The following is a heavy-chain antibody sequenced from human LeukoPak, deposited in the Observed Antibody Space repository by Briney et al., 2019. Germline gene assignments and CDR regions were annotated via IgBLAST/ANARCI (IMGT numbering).Heavy chain of an antibody. V-gene: IGHV3-74*01. CDR3: ARDNGENYHTAFDY. CDR1: GFTVSDNY. D-gene: IGHD2-8*01. J-gene: IGHJ4*02. Sequence: PGGSLRLSCAVSGFTVSDNYMSWVRQVPGKGLVWVSRIHGDGRTTTYADSVKGRFTISRDNAENTLYLQMNSLRAEDTAVYYCARDNGENYHTAFDYWGQGTLVTVSS. CDR2: IHGDGRTT.